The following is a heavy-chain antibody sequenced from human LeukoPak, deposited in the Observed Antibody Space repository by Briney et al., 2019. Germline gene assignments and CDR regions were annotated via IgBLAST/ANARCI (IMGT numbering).Heavy chain of an antibody. D-gene: IGHD5-24*01. CDR3: ARVSYQMATITRTNAFDI. CDR2: MNPNSGNT. Sequence: GASVKVSCKASGYTFTSYDINWVRQATGQGLEWMGWMNPNSGNTGYAQKFQGRVTMTRNTSISTAYMELSSLRSEDTAVYYCARVSYQMATITRTNAFDIWGQGTMVTVSS. CDR1: GYTFTSYD. J-gene: IGHJ3*02. V-gene: IGHV1-8*01.